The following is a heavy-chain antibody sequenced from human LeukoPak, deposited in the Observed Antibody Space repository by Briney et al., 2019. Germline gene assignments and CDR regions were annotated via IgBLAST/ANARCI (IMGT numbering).Heavy chain of an antibody. CDR2: IKQDGSEK. CDR3: ASFLSSGYYQTWYDP. Sequence: PGGSLRLSCAASGFTFTTYYMSWVRQAPGKGLEWVANIKQDGSEKYYVASVKGRFTVSRDNAKNSLYLQMSSLRAEDTAVYYCASFLSSGYYQTWYDPWGQGTLVTVSS. V-gene: IGHV3-7*01. CDR1: GFTFTTYY. D-gene: IGHD3-22*01. J-gene: IGHJ5*02.